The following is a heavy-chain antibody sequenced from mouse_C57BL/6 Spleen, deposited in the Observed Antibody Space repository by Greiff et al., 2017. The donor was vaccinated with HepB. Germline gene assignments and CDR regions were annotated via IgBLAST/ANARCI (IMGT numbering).Heavy chain of an antibody. Sequence: EVHLVESGPGLVKPSQSLSLTCSVTGYSITSGYYWNWIRQFPGNKLEWMGYISYDGSNNYNPSLKNRISITRDTSKNQFFLKLNSVTTEDTATYYCARAPYPSWFAYWGQGTLVTVSA. D-gene: IGHD2-10*01. CDR3: ARAPYPSWFAY. CDR1: GYSITSGYY. V-gene: IGHV3-6*01. J-gene: IGHJ3*01. CDR2: ISYDGSN.